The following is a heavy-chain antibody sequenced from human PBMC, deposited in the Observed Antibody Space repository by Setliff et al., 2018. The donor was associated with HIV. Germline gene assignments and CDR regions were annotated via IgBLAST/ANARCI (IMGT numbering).Heavy chain of an antibody. D-gene: IGHD3-3*01. CDR1: GYTFTGYY. J-gene: IGHJ6*03. CDR3: ARDVYFTFSGGVIRHYLDV. Sequence: ASVKVSCKASGYTFTGYYIHWVRQAPGQGLEWMGWVSPHGGYTSYAKKFQGRITMTTDTSIATAYMELRGLTSDDTAIYYCARDVYFTFSGGVIRHYLDVWGKGTTVTVSS. V-gene: IGHV1-2*02. CDR2: VSPHGGYT.